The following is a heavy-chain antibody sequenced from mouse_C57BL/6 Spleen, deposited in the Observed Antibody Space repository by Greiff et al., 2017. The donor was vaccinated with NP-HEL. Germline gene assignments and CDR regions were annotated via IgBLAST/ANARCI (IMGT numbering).Heavy chain of an antibody. CDR2: IDPETGGT. CDR3: TKIYYDHEGFAY. Sequence: VKLMESGAELVRPGASVTLSCKASGYTFTDYEMHWVKQTPVHGLEWIGAIDPETGGTAYNQKFKGKAILTADKSSSTAYMELRSLTSEDSAVYYCTKIYYDHEGFAYWGQGTLVTVSA. J-gene: IGHJ3*01. V-gene: IGHV1-15*01. D-gene: IGHD2-4*01. CDR1: GYTFTDYE.